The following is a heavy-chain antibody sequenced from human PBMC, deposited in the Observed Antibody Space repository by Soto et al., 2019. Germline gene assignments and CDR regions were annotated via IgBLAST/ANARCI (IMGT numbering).Heavy chain of an antibody. D-gene: IGHD2-2*01. CDR2: MNPNSGNT. Sequence: ASVKVSCKASGYTFTSYDINWVRQATGQGLEWMGWMNPNSGNTGYAQKFQGRVTMARNTSISTAYMELSSLRSEDTAVYYCATGFRVVPADRSIGYWGQGTLVTVSS. CDR1: GYTFTSYD. CDR3: ATGFRVVPADRSIGY. V-gene: IGHV1-8*01. J-gene: IGHJ4*02.